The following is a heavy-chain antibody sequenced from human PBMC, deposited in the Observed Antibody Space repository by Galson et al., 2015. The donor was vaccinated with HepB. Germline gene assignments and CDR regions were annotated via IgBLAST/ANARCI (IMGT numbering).Heavy chain of an antibody. J-gene: IGHJ6*02. Sequence: SVKVSCKASGFTFTSSAVQWVRQARGQRLEWIGWIVVGSGNTNYAQKFQERVTITRDMSTSTAYMELSSLRSEDTAVYYCAAAPELRFLEWIGMDVWGQGTTVTVSS. CDR1: GFTFTSSA. CDR3: AAAPELRFLEWIGMDV. V-gene: IGHV1-58*01. CDR2: IVVGSGNT. D-gene: IGHD3-3*01.